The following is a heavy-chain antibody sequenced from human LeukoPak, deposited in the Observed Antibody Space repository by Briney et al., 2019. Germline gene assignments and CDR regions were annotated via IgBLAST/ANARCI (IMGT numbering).Heavy chain of an antibody. J-gene: IGHJ4*02. Sequence: SETLSLTCTVSGGSISSGGYYWSWIRQPPGKGLEWIGYIYHSGSTYYNPSLKSRVTISVDRSKNQFSLKLSSVTAADTAVYYCARGRGTYGYYFDYWGQGTLVTVSS. CDR1: GGSISSGGYY. D-gene: IGHD3-10*01. CDR2: IYHSGST. CDR3: ARGRGTYGYYFDY. V-gene: IGHV4-30-2*01.